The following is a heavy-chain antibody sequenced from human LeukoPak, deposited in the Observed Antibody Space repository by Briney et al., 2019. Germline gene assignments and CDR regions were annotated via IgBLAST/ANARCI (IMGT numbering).Heavy chain of an antibody. CDR2: IKQDGSEK. D-gene: IGHD6-6*01. V-gene: IGHV3-7*01. J-gene: IGHJ4*02. CDR1: GFTVSSNY. Sequence: PGGSLRLSCAASGFTVSSNYMSWVRQAPGKGLEWVANIKQDGSEKYYVDSVKGRFTISRDNAKNSLYLQMNSLRAEDTAVYYCARGGAARRYYFDYWGQGTLVTVSS. CDR3: ARGGAARRYYFDY.